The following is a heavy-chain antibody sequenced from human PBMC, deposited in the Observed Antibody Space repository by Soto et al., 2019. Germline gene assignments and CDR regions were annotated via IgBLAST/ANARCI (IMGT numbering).Heavy chain of an antibody. CDR3: AHIEVPGSAFDI. V-gene: IGHV2-70*04. J-gene: IGHJ3*02. CDR2: IDWDDDK. CDR1: GFSFTTSEMR. Sequence: SGPTLVNPTQTLTLTCTFSGFSFTTSEMRVGWIRQPPGKALEWLARIDWDDDKFYSTSLKTRLTISKDTSKNLVVLTMTNMDPVDTATYYCAHIEVPGSAFDIWGQGTMVTVS. D-gene: IGHD2-15*01.